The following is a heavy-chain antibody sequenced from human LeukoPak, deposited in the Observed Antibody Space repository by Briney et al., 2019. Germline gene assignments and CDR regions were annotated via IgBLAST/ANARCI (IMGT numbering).Heavy chain of an antibody. CDR2: MNPNSGNT. CDR1: GYTFGNYG. D-gene: IGHD4-11*01. Sequence: ASVKVSCKAAGYTFGNYGINWVRQATGQGLEWTGWMNPNSGNTGYAQKFQGRVTMTRNTSISTAYMELSSLRSEDTAVYYCARGSVTTLYYYYYMDVWGKGTTVTISS. CDR3: ARGSVTTLYYYYYMDV. V-gene: IGHV1-8*02. J-gene: IGHJ6*03.